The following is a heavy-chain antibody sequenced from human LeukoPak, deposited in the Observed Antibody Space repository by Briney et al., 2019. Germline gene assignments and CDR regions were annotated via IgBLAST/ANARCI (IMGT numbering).Heavy chain of an antibody. CDR2: ISSDGTNK. D-gene: IGHD3-22*01. CDR1: GFTFRSYA. Sequence: PGGSLRLSCVASGFTFRSYAMHWVRQAPGKGLEWVIVISSDGTNKYYADSVKGRFTVSRDNSKNTLYLQMNSLRDKDTAVYYCARGRYYYDSSGYPYWGQGTLVTVSS. V-gene: IGHV3-30-3*01. J-gene: IGHJ4*02. CDR3: ARGRYYYDSSGYPY.